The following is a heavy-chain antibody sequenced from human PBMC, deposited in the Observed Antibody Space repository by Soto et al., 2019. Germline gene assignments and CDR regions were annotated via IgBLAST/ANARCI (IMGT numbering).Heavy chain of an antibody. J-gene: IGHJ2*01. Sequence: QVQLVQSGAEVKKPGSSVKVSCKASGGTFSSYAISWVRQAPGQGLAWMGGIIPIFGTANYAQKFQGRVTITADESTSTAYMELRSLRSEDTAVYYCARDTRGIAARRGHWYFDLWGRGTLVTVSS. CDR1: GGTFSSYA. CDR2: IIPIFGTA. D-gene: IGHD6-6*01. V-gene: IGHV1-69*01. CDR3: ARDTRGIAARRGHWYFDL.